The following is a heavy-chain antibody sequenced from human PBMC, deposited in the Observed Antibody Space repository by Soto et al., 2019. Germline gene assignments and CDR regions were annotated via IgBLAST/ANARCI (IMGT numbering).Heavy chain of an antibody. CDR1: GASISSDS. D-gene: IGHD6-13*01. J-gene: IGHJ5*02. V-gene: IGHV4-4*07. Sequence: VQLQESGPGLVKPSETLSLICSVSGASISSDSLSWIRQPAGKGLEWIGRVYTSGYSNSNPSLKSRVTMSVDTSKKQFSLNLSSVTAADTAVYYCAREPTTAGTVKWFEPWGQGTLVTVSS. CDR2: VYTSGYS. CDR3: AREPTTAGTVKWFEP.